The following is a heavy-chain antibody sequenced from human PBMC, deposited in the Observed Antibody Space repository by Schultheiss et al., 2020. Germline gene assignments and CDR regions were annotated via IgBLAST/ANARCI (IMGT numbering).Heavy chain of an antibody. D-gene: IGHD3-16*02. J-gene: IGHJ4*02. CDR3: ARGATGGLGELSLGY. V-gene: IGHV4-59*01. CDR1: GGSISSYY. Sequence: SETLSLTCTVSGGSISSYYWSWIRQPPGKGLEWIGYIYYSGSTNYNPSLKSRVTISVDTSKNQFSLKLSSVTAADTAVYYCARGATGGLGELSLGYWGEGTLVTDS. CDR2: IYYSGST.